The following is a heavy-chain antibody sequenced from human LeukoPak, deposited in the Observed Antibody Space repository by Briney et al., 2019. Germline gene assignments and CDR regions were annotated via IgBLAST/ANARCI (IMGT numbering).Heavy chain of an antibody. CDR3: AREGSIVARTDY. CDR1: GFTFDNYA. V-gene: IGHV3-30-3*01. CDR2: ISFDGNQE. Sequence: HPGGSLRLSCEASGFTFDNYAMHWVRQAPGRRLEWVAVISFDGNQEYYPDSVKGRFTISRDNSKNTFYLQMNGLKTEDTAVYYCAREGSIVARTDYWGQGALVIVSS. J-gene: IGHJ4*02. D-gene: IGHD3-16*02.